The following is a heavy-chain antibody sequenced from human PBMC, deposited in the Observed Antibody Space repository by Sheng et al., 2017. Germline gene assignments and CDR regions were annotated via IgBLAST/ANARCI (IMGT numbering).Heavy chain of an antibody. Sequence: EVQLLESGGGLVQPGGSLRLSCAASGFTFSTYAMDWVRQAPGKGLEWVSAISDSGDSTYYADSVKGRFTISRDNSINTLYLQMKSLRADDTAVYYCAKAGIGGHLYYFDYWGRGT. CDR3: AKAGIGGHLYYFDY. V-gene: IGHV3-23*01. CDR2: ISDSGDST. D-gene: IGHD3-16*01. J-gene: IGHJ4*02. CDR1: GFTFSTYA.